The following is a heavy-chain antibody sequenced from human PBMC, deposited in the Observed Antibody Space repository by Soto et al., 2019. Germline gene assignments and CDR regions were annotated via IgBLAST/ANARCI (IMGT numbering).Heavy chain of an antibody. CDR1: GFTFDDYA. CDR2: ISWNSGNI. Sequence: EVQLEESGGALVQPGRSLRLSCAASGFTFDDYAMHWVRQVLGKGLEWVSRISWNSGNIGYADSVKGRFTTSRDNAKNSLYLQMNSLRPEDTALYYCVRSKGGYSYGTPSDYWGQGTLVTVSS. J-gene: IGHJ4*02. V-gene: IGHV3-9*01. D-gene: IGHD5-18*01. CDR3: VRSKGGYSYGTPSDY.